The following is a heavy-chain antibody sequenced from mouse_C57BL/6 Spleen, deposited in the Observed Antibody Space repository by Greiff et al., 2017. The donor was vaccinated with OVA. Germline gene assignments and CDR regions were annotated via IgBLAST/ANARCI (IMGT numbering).Heavy chain of an antibody. D-gene: IGHD1-1*01. V-gene: IGHV1-47*01. CDR2: FHPYNDDT. CDR1: GYTFTTYP. Sequence: VKLQESGAELVKPGASVKMSCKASGYTFTTYPIEWMKQNHGKSLEWIGNFHPYNDDTKYNEKFKGKATLTVEKSSSTVYLELSRLTSDDSAVYYCARSYYGRNWYFDVWGTGTTVTVSS. J-gene: IGHJ1*03. CDR3: ARSYYGRNWYFDV.